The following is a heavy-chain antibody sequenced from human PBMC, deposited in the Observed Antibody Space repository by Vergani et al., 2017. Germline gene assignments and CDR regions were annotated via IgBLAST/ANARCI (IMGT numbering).Heavy chain of an antibody. V-gene: IGHV3-23*01. CDR3: ARSGYYDSSGYYYVFFQH. CDR1: GFTFSSYA. CDR2: ISGSGSTI. Sequence: EVQLLESGGGLVQPGGSLRLSCAASGFTFSSYAMSWVRQAPGKGLEWVSAISGSGSTIYYADSVKGRFTISRDNAKNSLYLQMNSLRAEDTAVYYCARSGYYDSSGYYYVFFQHWGQGTLVTVSS. D-gene: IGHD3-22*01. J-gene: IGHJ1*01.